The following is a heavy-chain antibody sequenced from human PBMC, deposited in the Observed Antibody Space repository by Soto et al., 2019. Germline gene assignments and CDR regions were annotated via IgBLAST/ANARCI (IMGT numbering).Heavy chain of an antibody. Sequence: GGSLRLSCAASGFTFSSYSMNWVRQAPGKGLEWVSYISSSSSTIYYADSVKGRFTISRDNAKNSLYLQMNSLRAEDTAVYYCARDPESAAGNHNWFDSWGQGTLVTVSS. J-gene: IGHJ5*01. V-gene: IGHV3-48*01. CDR2: ISSSSSTI. D-gene: IGHD6-13*01. CDR1: GFTFSSYS. CDR3: ARDPESAAGNHNWFDS.